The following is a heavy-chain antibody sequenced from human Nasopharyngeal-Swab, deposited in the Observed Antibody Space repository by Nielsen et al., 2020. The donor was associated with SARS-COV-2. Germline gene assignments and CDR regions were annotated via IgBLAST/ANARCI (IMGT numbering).Heavy chain of an antibody. CDR2: IYYSGST. J-gene: IGHJ4*02. D-gene: IGHD1-7*01. Sequence: SETLSLTCTVSGGSISSSSYYWGWIRQPPGKGLEWIGSIYYSGSTNYNPSLKSRVTISVDTSKNQFSLKLSSVTAADTAVYYCARGELIDYWGQGTLVTVSS. CDR1: GGSISSSSYY. CDR3: ARGELIDY. V-gene: IGHV4-39*07.